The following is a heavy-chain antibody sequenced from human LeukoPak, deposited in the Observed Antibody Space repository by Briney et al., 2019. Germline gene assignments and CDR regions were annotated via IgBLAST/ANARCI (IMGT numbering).Heavy chain of an antibody. D-gene: IGHD3-22*01. CDR3: ARDKPEYYDSSGYYEGY. V-gene: IGHV4-34*01. J-gene: IGHJ4*02. Sequence: SETLSLTCAVYGGSFSGYYWSWIRQPPGKGLEWIGEINHSGSTNYNPSLKSRVTISVDTSKNQFSLKLSSVTAADTAVYYCARDKPEYYDSSGYYEGYWGQGTLVTVSS. CDR2: INHSGST. CDR1: GGSFSGYY.